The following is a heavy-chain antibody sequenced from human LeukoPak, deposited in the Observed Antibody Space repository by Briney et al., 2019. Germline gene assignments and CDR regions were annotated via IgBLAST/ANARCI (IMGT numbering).Heavy chain of an antibody. V-gene: IGHV4-34*01. Sequence: AETLSLTCAVYGGSFSGYYWSWIRQPPGEGLECIGEINHSGSTNYNPSLKSRVTISVDTSKNQFSLKLSSVTAADTAVYYCARGFGELLYLYWGQGTPVTVSS. J-gene: IGHJ4*02. D-gene: IGHD3-10*01. CDR2: INHSGST. CDR3: ARGFGELLYLY. CDR1: GGSFSGYY.